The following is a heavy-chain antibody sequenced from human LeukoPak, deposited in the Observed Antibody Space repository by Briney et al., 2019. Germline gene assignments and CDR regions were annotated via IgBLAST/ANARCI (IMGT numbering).Heavy chain of an antibody. CDR1: GFTFSSYG. Sequence: GGSLRLSCAASGFTFSSYGMHWVRQAPGKGLEWVAVIWYDGSNKYYADSVKGRFTISRDISKNTLYLQMNSLRAEDTAVYYCAKEGGYCSSTSCYRGNWFDPWGQGTLVTVSS. V-gene: IGHV3-30*02. CDR2: IWYDGSNK. J-gene: IGHJ5*02. CDR3: AKEGGYCSSTSCYRGNWFDP. D-gene: IGHD2-2*02.